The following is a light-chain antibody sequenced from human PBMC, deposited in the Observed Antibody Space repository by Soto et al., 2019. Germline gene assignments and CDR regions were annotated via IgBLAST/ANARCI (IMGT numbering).Light chain of an antibody. J-gene: IGLJ1*01. V-gene: IGLV2-14*01. CDR2: DVI. Sequence: QSVLTQPASVSGSPGQSITMSCTGTNSDVGGYNHVSWYQQHPGKAPKLIIYDVINRPSGVSNRFSGSKSGNTASLTISGLQAEDEADYYCGSYTSISTLVFGTGTKLTVL. CDR3: GSYTSISTLV. CDR1: NSDVGGYNH.